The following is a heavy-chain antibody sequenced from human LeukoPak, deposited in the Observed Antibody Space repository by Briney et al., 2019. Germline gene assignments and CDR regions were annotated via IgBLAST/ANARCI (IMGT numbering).Heavy chain of an antibody. CDR1: GFTFNTYT. D-gene: IGHD3-3*01. CDR3: ARTYYDFWSGYYDYGMDV. Sequence: GGSLRLSCAASGFTFNTYTMNWVRQAPGKGLEWVSAISGSGGSTYYADSVKGRFTISRDNSKNTLYLQMNSLRAEDTAVYYCARTYYDFWSGYYDYGMDVWGQGTTVTVSS. V-gene: IGHV3-23*01. J-gene: IGHJ6*02. CDR2: ISGSGGST.